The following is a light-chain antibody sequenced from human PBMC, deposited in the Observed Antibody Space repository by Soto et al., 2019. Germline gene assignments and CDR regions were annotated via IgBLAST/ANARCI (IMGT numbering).Light chain of an antibody. V-gene: IGLV1-40*01. CDR3: QSYDSSLRGWV. Sequence: QSVLTQPPSVSGAPGQRVTISCTGSSSNIGAGYDVHWYQQLPGTAPKLLIYGNSNRPSGVPDRLSGSKSGTSASLAITGLQAEDAADYYCQSYDSSLRGWVFGGGTKLTVL. CDR1: SSNIGAGYD. CDR2: GNS. J-gene: IGLJ3*02.